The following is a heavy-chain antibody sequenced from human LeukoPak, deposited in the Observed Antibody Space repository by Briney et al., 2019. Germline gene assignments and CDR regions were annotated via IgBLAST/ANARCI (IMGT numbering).Heavy chain of an antibody. J-gene: IGHJ5*02. CDR1: GYTFTSYG. Sequence: ASVKVSCKASGYTFTSYGISWVRQAPGQGLEWMGWISAYNGNTNYAQKLQGRVTMTTDTSTSTAYMELRSLRPDDTAVYYCARARSSSWYNWFDPWGQGTLVTVSS. V-gene: IGHV1-18*04. D-gene: IGHD6-13*01. CDR3: ARARSSSWYNWFDP. CDR2: ISAYNGNT.